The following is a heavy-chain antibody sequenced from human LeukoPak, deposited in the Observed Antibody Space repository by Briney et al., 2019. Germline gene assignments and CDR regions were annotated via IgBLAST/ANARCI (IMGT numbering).Heavy chain of an antibody. Sequence: ASVKVSCKASGYTFTSYAMHWVRQAPEQRLEWMGWINAGNGNTKYSQKFQGRVTITRDTSASTAYMELSSLRSEDTTVYYCATGSYGSGSSRPYYYYYGMDVWGQGTTVTVSS. V-gene: IGHV1-3*01. D-gene: IGHD3-10*01. CDR2: INAGNGNT. J-gene: IGHJ6*02. CDR3: ATGSYGSGSSRPYYYYYGMDV. CDR1: GYTFTSYA.